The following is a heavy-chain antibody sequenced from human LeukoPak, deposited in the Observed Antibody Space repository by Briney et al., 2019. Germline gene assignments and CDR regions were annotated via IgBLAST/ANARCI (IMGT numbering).Heavy chain of an antibody. CDR2: TSSSGGTT. D-gene: IGHD5-18*01. Sequence: GGSLRLSCAASGFTFSNYAMSWVRQAPGKGLEWVSVTSSSGGTTYYADSVKGRFTISRDNSKNTLYLQMNSLRAEDTAVYYCARDHGGYSYGGYGMDVWGQGTTVTVSS. J-gene: IGHJ6*02. CDR1: GFTFSNYA. CDR3: ARDHGGYSYGGYGMDV. V-gene: IGHV3-23*01.